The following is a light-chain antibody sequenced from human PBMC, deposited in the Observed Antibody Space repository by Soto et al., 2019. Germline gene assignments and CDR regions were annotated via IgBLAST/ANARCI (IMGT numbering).Light chain of an antibody. CDR2: DAS. V-gene: IGKV1-8*01. Sequence: ITQSPSSFSASTGDRVTITCRASQGISSYLAWYQQKPGKAPKILISDASILESGVPSRFSGTGSGTEFTLTISSLQPDDFATYFCQQYNSFSLITFGQGTRLEIK. CDR3: QQYNSFSLIT. CDR1: QGISSY. J-gene: IGKJ5*01.